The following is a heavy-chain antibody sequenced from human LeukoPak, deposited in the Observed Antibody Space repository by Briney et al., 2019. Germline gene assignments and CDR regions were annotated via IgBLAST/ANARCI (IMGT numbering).Heavy chain of an antibody. CDR3: AKDLPTPYFDY. J-gene: IGHJ4*02. D-gene: IGHD4-23*01. Sequence: GGSLRLSCAASGFTFSNYGMHWVRQPPGEGREWVAFIRSDASTKFYADSVKGRFTISRDNSKPTLYLQMNSLRADDTAVNYCAKDLPTPYFDYWGQGALVTVSS. CDR1: GFTFSNYG. V-gene: IGHV3-30*02. CDR2: IRSDASTK.